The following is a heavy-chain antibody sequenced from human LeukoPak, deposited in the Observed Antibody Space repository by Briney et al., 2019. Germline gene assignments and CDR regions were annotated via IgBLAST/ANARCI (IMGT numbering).Heavy chain of an antibody. Sequence: PSETLSLTCAVSGYSINSGYYWGWIRHPPGKGLEWIGSVYHSGSTYYNASLKSRVTISVDTSKNQFSLKLNSVTAADTAVYYCARDISGYLGWFDPWGQGTLVTVSS. CDR3: ARDISGYLGWFDP. CDR1: GYSINSGYY. CDR2: VYHSGST. D-gene: IGHD3-22*01. V-gene: IGHV4-38-2*02. J-gene: IGHJ5*02.